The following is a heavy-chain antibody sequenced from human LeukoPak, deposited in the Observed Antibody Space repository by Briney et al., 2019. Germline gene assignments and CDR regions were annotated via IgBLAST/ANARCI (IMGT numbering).Heavy chain of an antibody. J-gene: IGHJ6*02. CDR1: GFTFSSYE. Sequence: PGGSLRLSCAASGFTFSSYEMNWVRQAPGKGLEWIGEINHSGSTNYNPSPKSRVTISVDTSKNQFSLKLSSVTAADTAVYYCARGGRRLSSSSWSADYYHDMAVWGQGTTVTVSS. CDR3: ARGGRRLSSSSWSADYYHDMAV. V-gene: IGHV4-34*01. CDR2: INHSGST. D-gene: IGHD6-13*01.